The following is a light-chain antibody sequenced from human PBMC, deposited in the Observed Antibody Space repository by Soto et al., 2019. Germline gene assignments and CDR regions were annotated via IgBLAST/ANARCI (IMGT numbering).Light chain of an antibody. J-gene: IGLJ2*01. CDR1: SSDVGSYNL. V-gene: IGLV2-23*01. CDR3: CSYAGSRVV. Sequence: QSALTQPASVSGSPGQSITISCTGTSSDVGSYNLVSWYQQHPGKAPKLMIYEGSKRPSGVSNRFSGSESGNTASLTISGLQAEDEADYYCCSYAGSRVVFGGGTKLTVL. CDR2: EGS.